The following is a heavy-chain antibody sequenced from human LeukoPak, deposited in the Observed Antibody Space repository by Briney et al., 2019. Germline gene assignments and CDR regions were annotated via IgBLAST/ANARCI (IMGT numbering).Heavy chain of an antibody. CDR3: ASRDITMVRGTLAY. CDR2: INPNSGGT. Sequence: ASVKLSCKASGYTFTGYYMHWVRQAPGQGLEWMGWINPNSGGTNYAQKFQGRVTMTRDTSISTAYMELSRLRSDDTAMNYCASRDITMVRGTLAYWGQGTLVTVSS. J-gene: IGHJ4*02. CDR1: GYTFTGYY. D-gene: IGHD3-10*01. V-gene: IGHV1-2*02.